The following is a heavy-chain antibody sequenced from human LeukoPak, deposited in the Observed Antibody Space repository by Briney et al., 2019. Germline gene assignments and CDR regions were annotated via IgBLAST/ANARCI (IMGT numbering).Heavy chain of an antibody. D-gene: IGHD3-3*01. CDR1: GFTFSSYA. CDR2: ISGSGGST. V-gene: IGHV3-23*01. CDR3: ANTGAAYYDFWSGLDY. Sequence: GGSLRLSCAASGFTFSSYAMSWVRQAPGKGLEWVSAISGSGGSTYYADSVKGRFTISRDNSKNTLYLQMNSLRAEDTAVYYCANTGAAYYDFWSGLDYWGQGTLVTVSS. J-gene: IGHJ4*02.